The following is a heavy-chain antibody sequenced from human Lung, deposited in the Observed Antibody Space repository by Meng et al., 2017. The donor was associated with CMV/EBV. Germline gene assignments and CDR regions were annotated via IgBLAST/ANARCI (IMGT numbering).Heavy chain of an antibody. J-gene: IGHJ4*02. V-gene: IGHV3-21*01. D-gene: IGHD2-2*01. CDR1: RFTFSTYR. CDR3: ARVLGYCSSTSCASDY. Sequence: SXAASRFTFSTYRMNWVRQAPGKGLEWVSSISSSSSYIYYADSVKGRFTISRDNAKNSLYLQMNSLRAEDTAVYYCARVLGYCSSTSCASDYWGQGXLVTVSS. CDR2: ISSSSSYI.